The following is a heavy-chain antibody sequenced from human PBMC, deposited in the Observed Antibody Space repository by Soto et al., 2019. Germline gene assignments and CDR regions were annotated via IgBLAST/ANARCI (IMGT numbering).Heavy chain of an antibody. V-gene: IGHV4-59*01. CDR1: GGSISSYY. J-gene: IGHJ4*02. CDR2: IYYSGST. D-gene: IGHD2-15*01. CDR3: SRGGYCSGGNCYVFVY. Sequence: SETLSLTCTVSGGSISSYYWSWIRQPPGKGLEWIGYIYYSGSTNYNPSLKSRVTISVDTSKNQFSLKLSSVTAADPAVYYCSRGGYCSGGNCYVFVYWGQGTLVTVS.